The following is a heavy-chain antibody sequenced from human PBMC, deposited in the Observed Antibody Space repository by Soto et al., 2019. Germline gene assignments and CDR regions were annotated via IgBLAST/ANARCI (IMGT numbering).Heavy chain of an antibody. CDR2: INLNDGGT. J-gene: IGHJ4*02. V-gene: IGHV1-2*02. D-gene: IGHD1-26*01. Sequence: ASVKVSCKASEYRFGDYYLHWLRQAPGQGLEWMGWINLNDGGTNYARKFQGRVTMTSDKSITTVYMELSSLRSDDTAVYYCVRDATSDESIFEDWGQGTMVNVS. CDR3: VRDATSDESIFED. CDR1: EYRFGDYY.